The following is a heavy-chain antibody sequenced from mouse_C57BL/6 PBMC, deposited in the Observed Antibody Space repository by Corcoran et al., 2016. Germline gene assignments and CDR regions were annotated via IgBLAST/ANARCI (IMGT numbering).Heavy chain of an antibody. CDR1: GYTFTTYG. Sequence: QIQLVQSGPELKKPGETVKISCKASGYTFTTYGMSWVKQAPGQGLKWRGWINTYSGVPTYADDFKGRFAFSLETSASTAYLQINNLKNEDTATYFCARDGNFLFAYWGQGTLVTVSA. CDR3: ARDGNFLFAY. D-gene: IGHD2-1*01. CDR2: INTYSGVP. V-gene: IGHV9-3*01. J-gene: IGHJ3*01.